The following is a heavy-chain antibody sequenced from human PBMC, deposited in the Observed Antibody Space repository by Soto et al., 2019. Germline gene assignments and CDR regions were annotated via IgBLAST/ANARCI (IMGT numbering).Heavy chain of an antibody. V-gene: IGHV1-3*05. CDR2: INVGNGNT. CDR1: GYTFTSYA. Sequence: QVQLVQSGAEEKKPGASVKVSCKASGYTFTSYAIHWVRQAPGQRLEWMVWINVGNGNTKYSQKCQGRVTITRDTSESTGYMELRSLSSEKTAVYYCARDYDFWSGSDAFDIWGQGTMVTVSS. CDR3: ARDYDFWSGSDAFDI. D-gene: IGHD3-3*01. J-gene: IGHJ3*02.